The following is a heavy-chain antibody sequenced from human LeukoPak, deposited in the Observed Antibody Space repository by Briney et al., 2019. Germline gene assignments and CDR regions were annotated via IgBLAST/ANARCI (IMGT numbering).Heavy chain of an antibody. J-gene: IGHJ4*02. CDR1: GFTFSNYA. Sequence: GGSLRLSCAASGFTFSNYAMNWVRQAPGKGLEWVSLISGSTGSTYYADSVKGRFSISRDNSRNTVYLQMNSLRVEDTAVYYCARHTDIAPLSSLKYWGQGTLVTVSS. CDR3: ARHTDIAPLSSLKY. CDR2: ISGSTGST. V-gene: IGHV3-23*01. D-gene: IGHD6-13*01.